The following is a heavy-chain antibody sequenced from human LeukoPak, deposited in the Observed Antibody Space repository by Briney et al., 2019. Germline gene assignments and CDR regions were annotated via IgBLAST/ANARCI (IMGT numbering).Heavy chain of an antibody. CDR3: ARDNIWAFDI. V-gene: IGHV3-69-1*01. CDR2: IRTDGTI. D-gene: IGHD2/OR15-2a*01. CDR1: GFTSFDFP. Sequence: PGGSLRLSCEASGFTSFDFPMNWVRKAPGKGLEWVSHIRTDGTITYADSVKGRFTISRDDAKTSVYLQVNSLRDEDTAIYYCARDNIWAFDIWGQGTMVTVAS. J-gene: IGHJ3*02.